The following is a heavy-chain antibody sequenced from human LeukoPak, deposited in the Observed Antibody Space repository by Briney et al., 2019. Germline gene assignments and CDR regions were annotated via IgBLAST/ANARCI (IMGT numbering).Heavy chain of an antibody. V-gene: IGHV3-74*01. CDR1: GFTFTDYW. CDR3: ARDGGTPTSFDY. CDR2: ITNDETNT. J-gene: IGHJ4*02. D-gene: IGHD2/OR15-2a*01. Sequence: GGSLRLSCTASGFTFTDYWIHWVRQVPAKGLVWVSRITNDETNTNHAVSVKGRLTTPRDNAKTTVYLQITSLTADDTAVYYCARDGGTPTSFDYWGQGTLVTVYS.